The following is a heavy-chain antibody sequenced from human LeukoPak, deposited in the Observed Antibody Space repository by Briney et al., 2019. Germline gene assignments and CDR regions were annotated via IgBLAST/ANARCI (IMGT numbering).Heavy chain of an antibody. CDR3: VKDDSGGYFPDH. V-gene: IGHV3-23*01. Sequence: PGGSLRLSCAASGFTFSDYYMSWIRQAPGKGLEWVSAISGGGGDTYHADSVKGRFTVSRDNSKNTLYLQMYSLRAEDTAIYYCVKDDSGGYFPDHWGPGTLVTVSS. CDR2: ISGGGGDT. D-gene: IGHD3-22*01. J-gene: IGHJ4*02. CDR1: GFTFSDYY.